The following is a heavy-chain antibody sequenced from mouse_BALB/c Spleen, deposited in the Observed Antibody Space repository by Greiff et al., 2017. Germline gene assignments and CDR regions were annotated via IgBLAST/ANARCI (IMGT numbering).Heavy chain of an antibody. CDR2: IDPANGNT. CDR1: GFNIKDTY. D-gene: IGHD1-1*01. J-gene: IGHJ4*01. CDR3: AREGNYYGSSYDYYAMDY. V-gene: IGHV14-3*02. Sequence: VQLQQSGAELVKPGASVKLSCTASGFNIKDTYMHWVKQRPEQGLEWIGRIDPANGNTKYDPKFQGKATITADTSSNTAYLQLSSLTSEDTAVYYCAREGNYYGSSYDYYAMDYWGQGTSVTVSS.